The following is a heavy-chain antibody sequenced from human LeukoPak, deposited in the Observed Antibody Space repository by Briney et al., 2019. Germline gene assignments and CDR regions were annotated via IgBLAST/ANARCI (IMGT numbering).Heavy chain of an antibody. Sequence: ASVKVSCKVSGYTLTGLSMHWVRQAPGKGLEWMGGFDPEDGETIYAQKFQGRVTMTEDTSTDTAYMELSSLRSEDTAVYYCATGVTMVRGVINDYWGQGTLVTVSS. V-gene: IGHV1-24*01. J-gene: IGHJ4*02. CDR2: FDPEDGET. D-gene: IGHD3-10*01. CDR1: GYTLTGLS. CDR3: ATGVTMVRGVINDY.